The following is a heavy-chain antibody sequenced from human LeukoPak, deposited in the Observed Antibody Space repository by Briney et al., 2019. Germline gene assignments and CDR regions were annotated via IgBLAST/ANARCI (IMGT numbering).Heavy chain of an antibody. D-gene: IGHD2-21*02. CDR3: ARVYCGGDCYPYYYYYYGMDV. Sequence: SETLSLTCTVSGGSISSGGYYWSWIRQHPGKGLEWIGYVYYSGCTYYNPSLKSRVTISVDTSKNQFSLKLSSVTAADTAVYYCARVYCGGDCYPYYYYYYGMDVWGQGTTVTVSS. J-gene: IGHJ6*02. V-gene: IGHV4-31*03. CDR1: GGSISSGGYY. CDR2: VYYSGCT.